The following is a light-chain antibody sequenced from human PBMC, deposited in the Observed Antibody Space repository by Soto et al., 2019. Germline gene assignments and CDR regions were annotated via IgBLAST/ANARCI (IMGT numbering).Light chain of an antibody. Sequence: QSVLTQPASVSGSPGQSIAISCTGSSSDVGAYNYVSWYQQHPGKAPKLMIYDVSNRPSGISNRFSGSKSGNTASLTISGLQAEDEADYYCSTYTSSSTPLYVFGTGTRSPS. CDR1: SSDVGAYNY. J-gene: IGLJ1*01. V-gene: IGLV2-14*01. CDR3: STYTSSSTPLYV. CDR2: DVS.